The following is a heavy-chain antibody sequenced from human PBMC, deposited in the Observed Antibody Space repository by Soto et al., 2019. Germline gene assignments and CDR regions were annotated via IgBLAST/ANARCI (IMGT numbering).Heavy chain of an antibody. CDR2: ISSSSSYI. V-gene: IGHV3-21*01. Sequence: GGSLRLSCAASGFTFISYSINWVGQAPGKGREWVSSISSSSSYIYYADSVKGRFTISRDNAKNSLYLQMNSLRAEDTAVYYCARDFSMDVWGQGTTVTVSS. J-gene: IGHJ6*02. CDR1: GFTFISYS. CDR3: ARDFSMDV.